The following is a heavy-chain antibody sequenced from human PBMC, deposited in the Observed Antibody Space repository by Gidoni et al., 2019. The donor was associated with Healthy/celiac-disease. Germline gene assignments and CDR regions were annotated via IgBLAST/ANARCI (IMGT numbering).Heavy chain of an antibody. CDR2: ISGSGVST. V-gene: IGHV3-23*01. J-gene: IGHJ4*02. D-gene: IGHD5-12*01. CDR1: GLTFSSHA. CDR3: APGRYSGYDSRAQINSLGY. Sequence: EVQLLESGGGLVQPGRSLRLSCAASGLTFSSHAMSWVRQAPGKGLEWVSAISGSGVSTYSADSVKGRFTISRDNSKNTLYLQMNSLRAEDTAVYYCAPGRYSGYDSRAQINSLGYWGQGTLVTVSS.